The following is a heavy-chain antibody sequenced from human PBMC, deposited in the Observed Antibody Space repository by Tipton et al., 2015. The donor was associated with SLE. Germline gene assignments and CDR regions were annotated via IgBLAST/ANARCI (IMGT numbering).Heavy chain of an antibody. CDR3: AREYYHDSRGQGAFDI. CDR1: GFTFNRNG. D-gene: IGHD3-22*01. Sequence: RSLRLSCAASGFTFNRNGMHWVRQAPGKGLEWVAFIPFHEKNKHYADSVRGRFTISRDNSKNTLYLQMNSLRPGDTAVYYCAREYYHDSRGQGAFDIWGQGTMVTVSS. J-gene: IGHJ3*02. V-gene: IGHV3-30*19. CDR2: IPFHEKNK.